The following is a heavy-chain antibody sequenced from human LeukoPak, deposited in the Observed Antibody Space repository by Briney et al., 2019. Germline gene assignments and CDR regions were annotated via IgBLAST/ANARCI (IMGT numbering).Heavy chain of an antibody. CDR2: INHSGST. CDR1: GGSFSAYY. J-gene: IGHJ4*02. D-gene: IGHD6-6*01. Sequence: TASETLSLTCAIYGGSFSAYYWSWIRQPPGKGLEWIGKINHSGSTNYNPSLKSRVTISVDTSKNQFSLKLSSVTAADTAVYYCARQGDQSSSAPFDYWGQGSLVTVSS. V-gene: IGHV4-34*01. CDR3: ARQGDQSSSAPFDY.